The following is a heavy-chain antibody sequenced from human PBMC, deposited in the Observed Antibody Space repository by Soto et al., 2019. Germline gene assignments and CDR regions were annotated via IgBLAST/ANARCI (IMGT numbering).Heavy chain of an antibody. J-gene: IGHJ3*02. D-gene: IGHD3-22*01. Sequence: EVQLVESGGGLVKPGGSLRLSCAASGFTFSSYSMNWVRRAPGKGLEWVSSISSSSSYIYYADSVKGRFTISRDNAKNSLYLQMNSLRAEDTAVYYCARDGSLNYYDSRGKDVIWGQGTMVTVSS. CDR2: ISSSSSYI. CDR1: GFTFSSYS. CDR3: ARDGSLNYYDSRGKDVI. V-gene: IGHV3-21*01.